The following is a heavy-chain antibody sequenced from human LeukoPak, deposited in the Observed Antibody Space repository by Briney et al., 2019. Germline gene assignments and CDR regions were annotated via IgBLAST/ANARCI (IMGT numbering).Heavy chain of an antibody. D-gene: IGHD3-10*01. Sequence: PSETLSLTCAVYGGSFSGYYWSWIRQPPGKGLEWIGEINHSGSTNYNPSLKSRVTISVDTSKNQFSLKLSSVTAADTAVYYCARIRITMVRGSPYFDYWGQGTLVTVSS. CDR1: GGSFSGYY. CDR3: ARIRITMVRGSPYFDY. V-gene: IGHV4-34*01. CDR2: INHSGST. J-gene: IGHJ4*02.